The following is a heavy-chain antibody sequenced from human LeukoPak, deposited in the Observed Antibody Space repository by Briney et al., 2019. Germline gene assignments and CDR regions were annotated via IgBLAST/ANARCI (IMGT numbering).Heavy chain of an antibody. Sequence: PSETLSLTCAVYGGSFSGYYWSWIRQPPGKGLEWIGEINHSGSTNYNPSLKSRVTISVDTSKNQFSLKLSSVTAADTAVYYCASSRLRWLRRHGAFDIWGQGTMVTVSS. J-gene: IGHJ3*02. D-gene: IGHD5-24*01. CDR3: ASSRLRWLRRHGAFDI. CDR1: GGSFSGYY. CDR2: INHSGST. V-gene: IGHV4-34*01.